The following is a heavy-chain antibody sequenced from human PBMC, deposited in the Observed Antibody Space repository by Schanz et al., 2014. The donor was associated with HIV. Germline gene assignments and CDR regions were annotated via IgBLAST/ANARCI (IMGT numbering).Heavy chain of an antibody. D-gene: IGHD3-3*01. V-gene: IGHV3-7*01. CDR3: ARDRDTYYDFWSGYQNWFDP. CDR2: IKQDGRDK. CDR1: GFTFDRYW. Sequence: EVQLVESGGGLVQPGGSLRLSCAASGFTFDRYWMSWVRQAPGKGLEWAANIKQDGRDKHYEDSVKGRFTISRDNAKNSLYLQMNGLRAEDTAVYYCARDRDTYYDFWSGYQNWFDPWGQGTLVTVSS. J-gene: IGHJ5*02.